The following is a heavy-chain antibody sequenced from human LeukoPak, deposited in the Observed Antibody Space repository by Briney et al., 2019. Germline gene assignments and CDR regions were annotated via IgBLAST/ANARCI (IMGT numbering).Heavy chain of an antibody. Sequence: GRSLRLSCAASGFTFSSYWMSWVRQAPGKGLEWVANIKQDGSEKYYVDSVKGRFTISRDNAKNSLYLQMNSLRAEDTAVYYCASPEGYCSSTSCYKAFDIWGQGTMVTVSS. CDR1: GFTFSSYW. D-gene: IGHD2-2*02. CDR3: ASPEGYCSSTSCYKAFDI. CDR2: IKQDGSEK. J-gene: IGHJ3*02. V-gene: IGHV3-7*01.